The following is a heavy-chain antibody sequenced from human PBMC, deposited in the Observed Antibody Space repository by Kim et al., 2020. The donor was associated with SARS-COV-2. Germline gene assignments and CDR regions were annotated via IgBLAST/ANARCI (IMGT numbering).Heavy chain of an antibody. J-gene: IGHJ4*02. V-gene: IGHV3-9*01. CDR2: ISWNSGSI. CDR1: GFTFGDYA. CDR3: AKDPHIVVVTAIRPYYFDY. D-gene: IGHD2-21*02. Sequence: LSLTCAASGFTFGDYAMHWVRQAPGKGLEWVSGISWNSGSIGYADSVKGRFTISRDNAKNSLYLQMNSLRAEDTALYYCAKDPHIVVVTAIRPYYFDYWGQGTLVTVSS.